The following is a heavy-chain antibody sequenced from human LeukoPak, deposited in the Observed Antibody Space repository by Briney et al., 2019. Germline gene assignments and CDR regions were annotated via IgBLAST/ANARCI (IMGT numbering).Heavy chain of an antibody. CDR2: ISAYNGNT. D-gene: IGHD6-13*01. V-gene: IGHV1-18*01. CDR3: ARDYNSDSSSWYASAWLPLTARPTGSMDV. Sequence: GASVKVSCKASGYTFTSYGISWVRQAPGQGLEWMGWISAYNGNTNYAQKLQGRVTMTTDTSTSTAYMELRSLRSDDTAVYYCARDYNSDSSSWYASAWLPLTARPTGSMDVWGQGTTVTVSS. J-gene: IGHJ6*02. CDR1: GYTFTSYG.